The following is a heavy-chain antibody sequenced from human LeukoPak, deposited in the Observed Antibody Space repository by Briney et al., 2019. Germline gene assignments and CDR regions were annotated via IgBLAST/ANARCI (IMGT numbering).Heavy chain of an antibody. D-gene: IGHD5-18*01. CDR3: ARDPSGYSYARGEVDY. CDR1: GFTVSSNY. Sequence: GGSLTHSRAASGFTVSSNYMSWVRQAPGKGLEWVSVIYSGGSTYYADSVKGRFTISRDNSKNTLYLQMNSLRAEDTAVYYCARDPSGYSYARGEVDYWGQGTLLTVSS. J-gene: IGHJ4*02. CDR2: IYSGGST. V-gene: IGHV3-66*01.